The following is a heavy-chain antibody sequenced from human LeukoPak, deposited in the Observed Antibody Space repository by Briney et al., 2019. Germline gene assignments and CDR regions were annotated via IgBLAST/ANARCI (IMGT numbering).Heavy chain of an antibody. V-gene: IGHV4-61*02. D-gene: IGHD6-13*01. CDR3: ARGGSSGHYYMDV. J-gene: IGHJ6*03. CDR2: IYTSGST. CDR1: GGSISSGSYY. Sequence: SETLSLTCTVSGGSISSGSYYWSWIRQPAGKGLEWIGRIYTSGSTNYNPSLKSRVTISVDTSKNQFSLKLSSVTAADTAVYYCARGGSSGHYYMDVWGKGTTVTVSS.